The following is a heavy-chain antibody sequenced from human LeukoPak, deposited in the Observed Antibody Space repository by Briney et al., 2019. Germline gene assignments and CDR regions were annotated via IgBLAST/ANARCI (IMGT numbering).Heavy chain of an antibody. Sequence: PGGSLRLSCAASGFTFDDYGMSWVRHAPGKGLEWVSGINWNGGSTGYADSVKGRFTISRDNAKNSLYLQMNSLRAEDTALYYCARASERYDFWGGYYTFDYWGQGTLVTVSS. J-gene: IGHJ4*02. V-gene: IGHV3-20*04. CDR1: GFTFDDYG. D-gene: IGHD3-3*01. CDR2: INWNGGST. CDR3: ARASERYDFWGGYYTFDY.